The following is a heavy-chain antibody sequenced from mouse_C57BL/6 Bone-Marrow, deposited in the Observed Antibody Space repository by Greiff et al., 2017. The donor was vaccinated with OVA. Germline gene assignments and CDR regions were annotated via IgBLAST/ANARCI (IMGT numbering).Heavy chain of an antibody. V-gene: IGHV1-19*01. D-gene: IGHD1-1*01. J-gene: IGHJ3*01. CDR2: INPYNGGT. CDR3: ARRGNYYGSSYPVAY. CDR1: GYTFTDYY. Sequence: EVQLQQSGPVLVKPGASVKMSCKASGYTFTDYYMNWVKQSHGKSLEWIGVINPYNGGTSYNQKFKGKATLTVDKSSSTAYMELNSLTSEDSAVYYCARRGNYYGSSYPVAYWGQGTLVTVSA.